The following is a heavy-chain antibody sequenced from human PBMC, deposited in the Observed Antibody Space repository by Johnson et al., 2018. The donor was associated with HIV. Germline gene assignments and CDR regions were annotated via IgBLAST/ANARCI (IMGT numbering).Heavy chain of an antibody. J-gene: IGHJ3*02. CDR2: ISWNSGSI. Sequence: VESGGALVQPGGSLRLSCEVSGFTISTFWMHWVRQAPGKGLEWVSGISWNSGSIGYADSVKGRFTISRDNAKNSLYLQRNSLRAEDTAVYYCAKDQWSSSWTNDAFDIWGQGTMVTVSS. D-gene: IGHD6-13*01. V-gene: IGHV3-9*01. CDR1: GFTISTFW. CDR3: AKDQWSSSWTNDAFDI.